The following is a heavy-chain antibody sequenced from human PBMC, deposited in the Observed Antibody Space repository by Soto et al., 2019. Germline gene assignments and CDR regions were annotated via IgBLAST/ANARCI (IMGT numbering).Heavy chain of an antibody. Sequence: GGSLRLSCAASGFTFSTNGMHWVRQAPGKGLEWVAVISYDGSNKYYADSVKGRLTISRDNSKNTLYLQMNSLRAEDTAVYYCAKDRVESGLGEVDYWGQGTLVTVSS. CDR2: ISYDGSNK. CDR3: AKDRVESGLGEVDY. D-gene: IGHD3-16*01. CDR1: GFTFSTNG. J-gene: IGHJ4*02. V-gene: IGHV3-30*18.